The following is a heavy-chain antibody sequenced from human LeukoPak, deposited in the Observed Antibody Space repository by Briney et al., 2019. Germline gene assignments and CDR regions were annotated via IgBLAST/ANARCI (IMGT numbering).Heavy chain of an antibody. J-gene: IGHJ4*02. CDR3: ARLPTNSYPDVGY. V-gene: IGHV3-48*01. CDR1: GFTFSSYS. CDR2: ISSAGGSI. D-gene: IGHD5-12*01. Sequence: GGSLRLSCAASGFTFSSYSMNWVRQAPGKGLEWVSSISSAGGSIDCTDSVKGRFAISRDNAKNSLYLQMNSLRAEDTAVYYCARLPTNSYPDVGYWGQGTLVTVSS.